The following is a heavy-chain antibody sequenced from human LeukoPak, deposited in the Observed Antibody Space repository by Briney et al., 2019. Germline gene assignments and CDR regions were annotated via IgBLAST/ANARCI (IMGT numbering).Heavy chain of an antibody. CDR2: IWYDGSNI. D-gene: IGHD2-2*01. Sequence: GSLRLSCAASGFTFISFGMHWVRQAPGKGLEWVAVIWYDGSNIYYADSVKGRFTISRDNSKNTLYLQMNRLRAVDTAVYYCARDPDIYCRRTSCQTPFDNWGQGTLVTVSS. J-gene: IGHJ4*02. CDR3: ARDPDIYCRRTSCQTPFDN. V-gene: IGHV3-33*01. CDR1: GFTFISFG.